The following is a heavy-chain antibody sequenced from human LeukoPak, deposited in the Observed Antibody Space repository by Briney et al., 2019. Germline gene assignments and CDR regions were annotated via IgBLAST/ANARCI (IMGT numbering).Heavy chain of an antibody. Sequence: GGPLSLSCGLSGFTLNLYYMSWTPGATGEGGVGVLYMSSCDSTIYYADSVKGRFTISRDNAKNTLNLQMNSLRAEDTAEYYCARDLMRIAYRGAFYYWGQETLVTVSS. CDR2: MSSCDSTI. CDR3: ARDLMRIAYRGAFYY. CDR1: GFTLNLYY. V-gene: IGHV3-11*01. D-gene: IGHD6-13*01. J-gene: IGHJ4*02.